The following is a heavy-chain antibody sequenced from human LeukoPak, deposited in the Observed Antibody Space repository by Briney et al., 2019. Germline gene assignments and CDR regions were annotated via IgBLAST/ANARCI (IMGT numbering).Heavy chain of an antibody. J-gene: IGHJ4*02. V-gene: IGHV3-23*01. CDR3: ANQAYCGFDCSFAS. Sequence: GGSLRLSCAASGFTFSSYGMSGVRQAPGKGLEWVSAICVSCGRPSYPDSLTGPSTLSTDNSTITLYLQMNSLTAEHMSVYYCANQAYCGFDCSFASWGQGTLVTVSS. D-gene: IGHD2-21*02. CDR1: GFTFSSYG. CDR2: ICVSCGRP.